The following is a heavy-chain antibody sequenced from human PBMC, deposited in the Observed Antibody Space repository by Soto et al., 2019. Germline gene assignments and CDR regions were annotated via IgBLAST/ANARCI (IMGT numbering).Heavy chain of an antibody. Sequence: HPGGSLRLSCAASGFTFSSYSMNWVRQAPGKGLEWVSYISSSSSTIYYADSVKGRFTISRDNAKNSLYLQMNSLRDEDTAVYYCARDRNNYDISTGGMDVWGQGTTVTVSS. D-gene: IGHD3-9*01. CDR3: ARDRNNYDISTGGMDV. V-gene: IGHV3-48*02. J-gene: IGHJ6*02. CDR1: GFTFSSYS. CDR2: ISSSSSTI.